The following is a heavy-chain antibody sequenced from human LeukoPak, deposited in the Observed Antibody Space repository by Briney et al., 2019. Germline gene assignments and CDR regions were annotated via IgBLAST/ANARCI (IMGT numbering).Heavy chain of an antibody. CDR1: GFTFSTYN. CDR3: AKDRSIGTYYTFDH. Sequence: GGSLRLSCAASGFTFSTYNMNWVRQAPGKGLEWVSSISTSNNYIYYPDSVKGRFTVSRDNSKNSLYLQMSSLTAADTAVYYCAKDRSIGTYYTFDHWGQGTRVTVSS. J-gene: IGHJ4*02. V-gene: IGHV3-21*04. CDR2: ISTSNNYI. D-gene: IGHD1-26*01.